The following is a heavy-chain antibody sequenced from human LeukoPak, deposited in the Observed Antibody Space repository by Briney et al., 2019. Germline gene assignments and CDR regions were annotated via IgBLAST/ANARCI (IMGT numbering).Heavy chain of an antibody. CDR3: ARVLPYGSGIQDH. D-gene: IGHD3-10*01. CDR2: IKGDGSER. V-gene: IGHV3-7*04. Sequence: GGSLRLSCAASGFTFSSYWMAWVRQTPGKGLEWVAHIKGDGSERYYVDSVKGRFTISRDNAEISLSLQMNSLGAEDTAVYYCARVLPYGSGIQDHWGQGTLVTVSS. CDR1: GFTFSSYW. J-gene: IGHJ4*02.